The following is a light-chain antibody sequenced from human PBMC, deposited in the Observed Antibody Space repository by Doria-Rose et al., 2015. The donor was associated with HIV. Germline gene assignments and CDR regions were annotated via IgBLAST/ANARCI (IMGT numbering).Light chain of an antibody. CDR2: DGS. V-gene: IGKV3-20*01. J-gene: IGKJ1*01. CDR1: QSFSSTY. Sequence: TQSPGTLSLSPGERATLPCRASQSFSSTYLAWYQQKPGQAPSLLIYDGSTRATGIPDRFSAGGSGTDFTLTINRLEPEDFALYYCHQYGTSWTFGQGTKVEI. CDR3: HQYGTSWT.